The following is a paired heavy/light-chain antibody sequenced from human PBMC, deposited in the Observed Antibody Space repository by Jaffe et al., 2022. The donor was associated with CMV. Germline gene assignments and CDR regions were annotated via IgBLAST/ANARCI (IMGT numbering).Light chain of an antibody. V-gene: IGKV1-5*03. Sequence: DIQMTQSPSTLSASVGDRITITCRASQNIDNWLAWYQQKPGKAPKLLIYRASSLESGVPSRFSGSGSGTEFTLVLSSLQPDDSATYYCQQYKKNIFTFGPGTKVDIK. CDR2: RAS. CDR1: QNIDNW. J-gene: IGKJ3*01. CDR3: QQYKKNIFT.
Heavy chain of an antibody. V-gene: IGHV1-46*01. CDR2: INPSDGGIRDSST. D-gene: IGHD3-22*01. Sequence: QVQLVQSGAEVKEPGASVRIACQTSGYTFTNYYLHWLRQAPGQGLEWVGIINPSDGGIRDSSTIYSQNFQNRLTMTRDTSTRTFYMDLSSLTSDDTAVYYCARGNRPYYYGVSDYYGYYFDFWGQGTPVTVSS. J-gene: IGHJ4*02. CDR1: GYTFTNYY. CDR3: ARGNRPYYYGVSDYYGYYFDF.